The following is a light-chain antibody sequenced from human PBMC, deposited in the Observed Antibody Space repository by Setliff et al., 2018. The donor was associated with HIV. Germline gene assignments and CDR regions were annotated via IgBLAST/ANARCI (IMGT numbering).Light chain of an antibody. CDR3: CSYTTSITYV. V-gene: IGLV2-14*03. Sequence: QSVLTQPASVSGSPGQSITISCTGTSSDIGGYNYVSWYQQHPGKAPKLMIYDVSNRPSGVSDRFSGSKSGNTASLTISGLQAEDEADYYCCSYTTSITYVFGTGTKGTV. CDR1: SSDIGGYNY. CDR2: DVS. J-gene: IGLJ1*01.